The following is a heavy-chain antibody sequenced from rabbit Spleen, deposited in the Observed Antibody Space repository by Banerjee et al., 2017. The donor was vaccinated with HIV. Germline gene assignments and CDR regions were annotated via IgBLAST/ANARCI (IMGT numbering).Heavy chain of an antibody. Sequence: QSLEESGGDLVKPGASLTLTCTASGFSFSSSDYMCWVRQAPGKGLQWIACINTYTGKAVYATWANGRFTVSRTSSTTVTLQMTSLTAADTATYFCARDLASVIGWNFGWWGPGTLVTVS. V-gene: IGHV1S40*01. CDR2: INTYTGKA. J-gene: IGHJ4*01. CDR3: ARDLASVIGWNFGW. CDR1: GFSFSSSDY. D-gene: IGHD1-1*01.